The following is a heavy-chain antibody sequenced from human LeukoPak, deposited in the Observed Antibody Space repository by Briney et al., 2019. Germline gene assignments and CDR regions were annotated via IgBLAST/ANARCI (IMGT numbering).Heavy chain of an antibody. D-gene: IGHD2-15*01. CDR3: ARQPPHCSGGSCYSGH. J-gene: IGHJ4*02. CDR2: IYYSGST. Sequence: GSLRLSCAASGFTFSSYGMHWIRQPPGKGLEWIGSIYYSGSTYYNPSLKSRVTISVDTSKNQFSLKLSSVTAADTAVYYCARQPPHCSGGSCYSGHWGQGTLVTVSS. V-gene: IGHV4-39*07. CDR1: GFTFSSYG.